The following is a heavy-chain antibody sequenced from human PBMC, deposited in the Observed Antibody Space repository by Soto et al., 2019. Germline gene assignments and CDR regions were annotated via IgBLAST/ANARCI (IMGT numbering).Heavy chain of an antibody. J-gene: IGHJ5*02. Sequence: QVQLQESGPGLVKPSQTLSLTCTVSGGSISSGGYYWSWIRQHPGKGLEWIGYIYYSGSTYYNPSLXXXVXXQVATSKNQLQLHLSSVTAAHTPLYYCARSFAVAAAGPSASWGQGALVPVSS. D-gene: IGHD6-13*01. CDR2: IYYSGST. V-gene: IGHV4-31*03. CDR1: GGSISSGGYY. CDR3: ARSFAVAAAGPSAS.